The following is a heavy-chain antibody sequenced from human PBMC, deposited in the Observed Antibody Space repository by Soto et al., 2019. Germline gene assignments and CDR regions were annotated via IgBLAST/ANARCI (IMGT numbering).Heavy chain of an antibody. CDR2: IYYSGST. CDR3: ARLYDGGNSGAFDY. D-gene: IGHD2-21*02. V-gene: IGHV4-39*01. CDR1: GGSISSSSYY. J-gene: IGHJ4*02. Sequence: PSETLSLTCTVSGGSISSSSYYGGWIRQPPGKGLEWIGSIYYSGSTYYNPSLKSRVTISVDTSKNQFSLKLSSVTAADTAVYYCARLYDGGNSGAFDYWGQGTLVTVSS.